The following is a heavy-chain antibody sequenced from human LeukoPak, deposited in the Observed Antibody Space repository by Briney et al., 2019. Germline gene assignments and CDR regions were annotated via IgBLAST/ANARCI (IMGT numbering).Heavy chain of an antibody. CDR1: GGSVSSYY. D-gene: IGHD3-10*01. J-gene: IGHJ5*02. V-gene: IGHV4-59*02. CDR2: IHNSGST. CDR3: ARGGYYGSGNDFRFDP. Sequence: SETLSLTCTVSGGSVSSYYWSWIRQPPGKGLEWIASIHNSGSTKYNPSLKSRVIVSVDTSKNQFSLQLTSVTAADTAVYFCARGGYYGSGNDFRFDPWGQGTLVTVSS.